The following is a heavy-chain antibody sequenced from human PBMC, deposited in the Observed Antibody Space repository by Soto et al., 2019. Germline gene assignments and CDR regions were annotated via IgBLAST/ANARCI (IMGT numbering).Heavy chain of an antibody. Sequence: EVQLVESGGGLIQPGGSLRLSCVASGFIVSSNQMSWVRQAPGKGLEWVSVIYSGHTTYYADSVEGRFTISRDDSKNTLYLQMNRLSGEDTAVYYGLRGPSDHNLRLLEWPYGDYWGQGALVTVSS. D-gene: IGHD3-3*01. V-gene: IGHV3-53*01. CDR2: IYSGHTT. CDR3: LRGPSDHNLRLLEWPYGDY. J-gene: IGHJ4*02. CDR1: GFIVSSNQ.